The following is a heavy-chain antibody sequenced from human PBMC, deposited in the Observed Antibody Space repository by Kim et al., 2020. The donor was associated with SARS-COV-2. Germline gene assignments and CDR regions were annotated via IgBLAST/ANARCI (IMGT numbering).Heavy chain of an antibody. CDR2: IDNTGST. CDR3: ARHSNRVMRAFDI. D-gene: IGHD2-21*01. CDR1: SGSISSRTYY. J-gene: IGHJ3*02. Sequence: SETLSLTCTVSSGSISSRTYYWGWIRQPPGKGLEWIGTIDNTGSTYYNPSLKSRLTIFVDTTKNQFSLKLRSVTTADTAVYYCARHSNRVMRAFDIWGQETMFTVSS. V-gene: IGHV4-39*01.